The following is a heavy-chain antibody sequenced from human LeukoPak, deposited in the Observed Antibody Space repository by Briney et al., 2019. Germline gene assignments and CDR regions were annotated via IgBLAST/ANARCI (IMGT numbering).Heavy chain of an antibody. CDR1: GGSFSSYY. D-gene: IGHD4-17*01. J-gene: IGHJ3*02. CDR2: IYYSGST. V-gene: IGHV4-59*01. Sequence: SETLSLTCTVSGGSFSSYYWSWIRQPPGKGLEWIGYIYYSGSTNYNPSLKSRVTISVDTSKNQFSLKLSSVTAADTAVYYCARDPATVTTGAFDIWGQGTMVTVSS. CDR3: ARDPATVTTGAFDI.